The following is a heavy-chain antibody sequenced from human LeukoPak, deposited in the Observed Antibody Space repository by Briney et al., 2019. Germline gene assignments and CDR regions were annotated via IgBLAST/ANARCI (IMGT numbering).Heavy chain of an antibody. CDR3: AREGYVEMATSDAFDI. CDR1: GGSISSYY. V-gene: IGHV4-59*01. D-gene: IGHD5-24*01. Sequence: SETLSLTCTVSGGSISSYYWSWIRHPPGKGLEWIGYIYYSGSTNYNPSLKSRVTISVDTSKNQFSLKLSSVTAADTAVYYCAREGYVEMATSDAFDIWGQGTMVTVSS. CDR2: IYYSGST. J-gene: IGHJ3*02.